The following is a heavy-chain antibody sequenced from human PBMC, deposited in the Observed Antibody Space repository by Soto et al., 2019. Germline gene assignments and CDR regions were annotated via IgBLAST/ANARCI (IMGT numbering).Heavy chain of an antibody. D-gene: IGHD1-1*01. CDR2: IYYSGST. Sequence: QVQLQESGPGLVKPSETLSLTCTVSGGSISSYYWSWIRQPPGKGLEWIGYIYYSGSTNYNPSRTSRVTISVDTSKNQFSLKLSSVTAADTAVYYCARVSHENWNAYDMDVWGKGTTVTVSS. CDR1: GGSISSYY. J-gene: IGHJ6*03. CDR3: ARVSHENWNAYDMDV. V-gene: IGHV4-59*01.